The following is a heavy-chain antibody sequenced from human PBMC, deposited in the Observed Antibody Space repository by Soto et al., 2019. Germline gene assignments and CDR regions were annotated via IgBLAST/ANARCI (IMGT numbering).Heavy chain of an antibody. V-gene: IGHV5-51*01. CDR3: ASFVGEQLAYNWFDP. D-gene: IGHD6-6*01. CDR2: IYPSDSDT. CDR1: GYTFTIYW. J-gene: IGHJ5*02. Sequence: GESLKISCQVSGYTFTIYWIGWVRQMPGKGLEWMGIIYPSDSDTRYSPSFQGQVTISADQSKNQFSLKLSSVTAADTAVYYCASFVGEQLAYNWFDPWGQGTLVTVSS.